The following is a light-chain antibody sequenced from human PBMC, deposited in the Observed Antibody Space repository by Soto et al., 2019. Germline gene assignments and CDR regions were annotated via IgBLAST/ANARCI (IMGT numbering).Light chain of an antibody. V-gene: IGKV3-20*01. CDR2: GQX. CDR3: QQYGSSPTST. J-gene: IGKJ5*01. Sequence: EIVLTQSPGTLSLSPGERATLSXRASHSVIISYLAWYQPKPXXATRIXXXGQXSRATGIPERFSGSGSGKDFTLTISRLEPEYFAVYYCQQYGSSPTSTFGQGTRLEIK. CDR1: HSVIISY.